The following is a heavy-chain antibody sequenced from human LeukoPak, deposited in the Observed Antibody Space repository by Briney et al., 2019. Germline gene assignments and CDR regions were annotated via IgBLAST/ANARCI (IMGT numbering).Heavy chain of an antibody. CDR3: ARRCYGSGSYYTYYFDY. CDR2: IYPGDSDT. V-gene: IGHV5-51*01. J-gene: IGHJ4*02. CDR1: GYSFTSYW. Sequence: GESLQISCKGSGYSFTSYWIGWVRQMPGKGLEWMGIIYPGDSDTRYSPSFQGQVTISADKSISTAYLQWSSLKASDTAMYYCARRCYGSGSYYTYYFDYWGQGTLVTVSS. D-gene: IGHD3-10*01.